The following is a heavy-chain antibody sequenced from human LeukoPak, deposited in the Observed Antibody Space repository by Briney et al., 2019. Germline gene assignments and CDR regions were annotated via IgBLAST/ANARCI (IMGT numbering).Heavy chain of an antibody. CDR2: ITTSDGYT. CDR3: AKDGGLWVSAHWGDS. D-gene: IGHD7-27*01. J-gene: IGHJ4*02. V-gene: IGHV3-23*01. Sequence: GGSLRLSCGASGFTFSSYTMSWVRQAPGKGLEWVSPITTSDGYTYYADSVKGRFTVSRDNSKNTLFLQMNSLRAEDTAVYYCAKDGGLWVSAHWGDSWGRGTLVTVSS. CDR1: GFTFSSYT.